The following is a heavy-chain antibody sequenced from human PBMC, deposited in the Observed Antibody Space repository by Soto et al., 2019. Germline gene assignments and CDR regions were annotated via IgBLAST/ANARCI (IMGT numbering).Heavy chain of an antibody. CDR3: ARAGYSSGWAYSFNYYYYYGMDV. V-gene: IGHV4-59*01. J-gene: IGHJ6*02. D-gene: IGHD6-19*01. CDR2: IYYSGST. CDR1: GGSISSYY. Sequence: PSETLSLTCTVSGGSISSYYWSWIRQPPGKGLEWIGYIYYSGSTSYNPSLKSRVTISVDTSKNQFSLKLSSVTAADTAVYYCARAGYSSGWAYSFNYYYYYGMDVWGQGTTVTVSS.